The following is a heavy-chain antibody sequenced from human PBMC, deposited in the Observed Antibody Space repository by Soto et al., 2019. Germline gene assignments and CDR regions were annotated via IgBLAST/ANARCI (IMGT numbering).Heavy chain of an antibody. CDR3: ARAYDIMDTYFDA. Sequence: SETVSLTCTVSGASINSGDYYWSWIRQHPGKGLEWMGYSYSSGTPYYNRSLERRLTISIDTSKNLFSLKLTSVTAADTAVYYCARAYDIMDTYFDAWGQGTLVTVSS. D-gene: IGHD3-22*01. CDR2: SYSSGTP. J-gene: IGHJ4*02. V-gene: IGHV4-31*03. CDR1: GASINSGDYY.